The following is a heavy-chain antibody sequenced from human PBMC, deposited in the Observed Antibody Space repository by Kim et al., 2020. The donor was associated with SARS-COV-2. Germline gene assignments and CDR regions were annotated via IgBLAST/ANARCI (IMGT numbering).Heavy chain of an antibody. CDR1: GGTFSSYT. J-gene: IGHJ5*02. V-gene: IGHV1-69*04. CDR3: ARDVDGLISDNWFDP. D-gene: IGHD2-8*01. Sequence: SVKVSCKASGGTFSSYTISWVRQAPGQGLEWMGRIIPILGIANYAQKFQGRVTITADKSTSTAYMELSSLRSEDTAVYYCARDVDGLISDNWFDPWGQGTLVTVSS. CDR2: IIPILGIA.